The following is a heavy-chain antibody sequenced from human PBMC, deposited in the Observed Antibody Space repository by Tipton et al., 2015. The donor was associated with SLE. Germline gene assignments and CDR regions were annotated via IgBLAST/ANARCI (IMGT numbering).Heavy chain of an antibody. J-gene: IGHJ4*02. CDR2: VDTSGSV. CDR1: GGYISSYY. D-gene: IGHD3-16*01. Sequence: TLSLTCTVSGGYISSYYWNWIRQPAGKGLELIGRVDTSGSVKFNPTLKSRVTMSLDTSKNQVSLKLTSVTAADTAVYYCARYRGDLQVFDYWGQGTLITVSS. CDR3: ARYRGDLQVFDY. V-gene: IGHV4-4*07.